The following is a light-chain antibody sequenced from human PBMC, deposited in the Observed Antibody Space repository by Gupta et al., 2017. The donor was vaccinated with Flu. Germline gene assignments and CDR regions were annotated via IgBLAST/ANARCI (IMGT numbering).Light chain of an antibody. CDR2: NND. Sequence: QSVLRQPPSASGAPGQRITISCSGSDSNIGNNPVNWYQQVPGTTPKLVIFNNDERPSGVADRCSGSKSGTSASLAISGLQSDDEADYYCAAWDDSLKGHVAFGGGTKLTVL. V-gene: IGLV1-44*01. J-gene: IGLJ2*01. CDR1: DSNIGNNP. CDR3: AAWDDSLKGHVA.